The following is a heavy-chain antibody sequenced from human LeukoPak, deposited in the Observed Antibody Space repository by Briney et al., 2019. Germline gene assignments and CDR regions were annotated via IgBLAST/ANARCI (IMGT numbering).Heavy chain of an antibody. CDR1: GFTFSDYY. D-gene: IGHD4-17*01. J-gene: IGHJ4*02. V-gene: IGHV3-11*01. Sequence: GGSLRLSCAASGFTFSDYYMSWLRQAPGKGLEWVSYISSSGSTIYYADSVKGRFTISRDNAKNSLYLQMNSLRAEDTAVYYCAREGDYGDYYFDYWGQGTLVTVSS. CDR3: AREGDYGDYYFDY. CDR2: ISSSGSTI.